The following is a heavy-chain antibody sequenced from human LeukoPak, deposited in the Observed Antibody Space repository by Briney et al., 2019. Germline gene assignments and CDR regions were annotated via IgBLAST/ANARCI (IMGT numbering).Heavy chain of an antibody. CDR2: IKQDGSEK. V-gene: IGHV3-7*01. D-gene: IGHD6-13*01. CDR3: ARDFLAAAATIDY. Sequence: GGSLRLSCAASGFTFSSYWMSWVRQAPGKGLEWVANIKQDGSEKYYVDSVKGRFTISRDNAKNSLDLQMNSLRGEDTAVYYCARDFLAAAATIDYWGQGTLVTVSS. CDR1: GFTFSSYW. J-gene: IGHJ4*02.